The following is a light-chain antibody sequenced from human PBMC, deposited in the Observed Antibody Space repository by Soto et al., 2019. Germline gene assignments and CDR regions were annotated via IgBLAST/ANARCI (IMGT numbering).Light chain of an antibody. V-gene: IGLV2-14*01. Sequence: QSVLSQPSSVSASPGQSISISCTGTSADIGAYDYVSWYQQHPGKAPKLILYAVSNRPSGVSTRFSGSKSGNTASLTISGVQADDEADYYCSSYRSSDTLEVFGTGTKVTVL. J-gene: IGLJ1*01. CDR2: AVS. CDR3: SSYRSSDTLEV. CDR1: SADIGAYDY.